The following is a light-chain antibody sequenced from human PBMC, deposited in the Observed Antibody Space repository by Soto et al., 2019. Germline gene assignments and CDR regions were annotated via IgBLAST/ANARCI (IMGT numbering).Light chain of an antibody. J-gene: IGLJ1*01. CDR2: EIT. CDR1: SSDIGTYHY. CDR3: ISYTGTSTPYV. V-gene: IGLV2-14*01. Sequence: QSVLTQPASVSGSPGQSITISCTGTSSDIGTYHYVSCYQQYPGKAPKLIIYEITNRPSGLSDRFSGSKSGNTASLTISGLQAEDEADYYCISYTGTSTPYVFGTGTKLTVL.